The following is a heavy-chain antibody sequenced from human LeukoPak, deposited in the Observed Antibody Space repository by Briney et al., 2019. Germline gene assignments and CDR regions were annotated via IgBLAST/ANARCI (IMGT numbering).Heavy chain of an antibody. D-gene: IGHD6-13*01. CDR2: ISTSGSTI. CDR1: GFTFSNYG. Sequence: GGSLRLSCAASGFTFSNYGMHWVRQAPGKGLEWVSYISTSGSTIYYGDSVEGRFTISRDNAMNSLHLQMNSLRAEDTAVYYCGRGDYSSSWYLDHWGQGTLVTVSS. J-gene: IGHJ4*02. CDR3: GRGDYSSSWYLDH. V-gene: IGHV3-48*04.